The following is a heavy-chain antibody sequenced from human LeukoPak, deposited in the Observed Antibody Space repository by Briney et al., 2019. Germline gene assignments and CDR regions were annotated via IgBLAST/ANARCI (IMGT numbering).Heavy chain of an antibody. D-gene: IGHD2-21*02. CDR2: ISSSGSTI. CDR3: ARDVSAYCGGDCYTYSPNWFDP. V-gene: IGHV3-11*01. Sequence: PGGSLRLPCAASGLTFSDYYMSWIRQAPGKGLERVSYISSSGSTIYYADSVKGRFTISRDNAKNSLYLQMNSLRAEDTAVYYCARDVSAYCGGDCYTYSPNWFDPWGQGTLVTVSS. J-gene: IGHJ5*02. CDR1: GLTFSDYY.